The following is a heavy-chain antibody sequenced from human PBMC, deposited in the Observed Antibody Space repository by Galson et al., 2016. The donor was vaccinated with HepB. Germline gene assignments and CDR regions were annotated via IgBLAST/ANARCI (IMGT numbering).Heavy chain of an antibody. CDR3: ARRRYDFWSGFYPQPGCVDP. J-gene: IGHJ5*02. V-gene: IGHV4-39*01. D-gene: IGHD3-3*01. CDR1: GDSINSSTSY. Sequence: ETLSLTCTVSGDSINSSTSYWGWIRQPPGKGLEWIGSVYYIGSTYYNPSLQSRVTIAVDTSKNQFSLKLNSVTAADTAVYYCARRRYDFWSGFYPQPGCVDPWGQGTLVTVS. CDR2: VYYIGST.